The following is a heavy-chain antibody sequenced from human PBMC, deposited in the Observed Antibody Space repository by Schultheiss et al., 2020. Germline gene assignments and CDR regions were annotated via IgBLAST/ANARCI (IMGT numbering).Heavy chain of an antibody. D-gene: IGHD1-26*01. CDR3: ARDATPAGATYFDY. Sequence: GGSLRLSCAASGFTFSSYAMHWVRQAPGKGLEWVAVISYDGSNKYYADSVKGRFTISRDNSKNTLYLQMNSLRAEDTAVYYCARDATPAGATYFDYWGQGTLVTVSS. V-gene: IGHV3-30*01. CDR2: ISYDGSNK. CDR1: GFTFSSYA. J-gene: IGHJ4*02.